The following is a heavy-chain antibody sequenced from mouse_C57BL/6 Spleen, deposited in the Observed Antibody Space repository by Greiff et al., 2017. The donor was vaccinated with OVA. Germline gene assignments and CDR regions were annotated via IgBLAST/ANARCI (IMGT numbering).Heavy chain of an antibody. D-gene: IGHD2-12*01. Sequence: VQLQQSGAELVRPGASVKLSCTASGFNIKDYYMHWVKQRPEQGLEWIGRIDPEDGDTEYAPKFQGKATMTADTSSNTAYLQLSSLTSEDTAVYYCTCYDRGYYFDYWGQGTTLTVSS. V-gene: IGHV14-1*01. CDR3: TCYDRGYYFDY. J-gene: IGHJ2*01. CDR1: GFNIKDYY. CDR2: IDPEDGDT.